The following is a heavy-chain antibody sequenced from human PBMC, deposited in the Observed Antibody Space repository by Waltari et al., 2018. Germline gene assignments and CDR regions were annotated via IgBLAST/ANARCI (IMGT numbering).Heavy chain of an antibody. CDR2: TYYRSKWNN. D-gene: IGHD1-26*01. Sequence: QVHLPQSGPGLVKPSQTISLPCAISGNSVSRNSVTWNWIGQSPPRGLEWLGRTYYRSKWNNDYAVSVKSRITINPDTSRNQFSLQLNPVTPEDTAVYYCARASESSGTYSKVDYWGQGTLVTVSS. CDR1: GNSVSRNSVT. V-gene: IGHV6-1*01. CDR3: ARASESSGTYSKVDY. J-gene: IGHJ4*02.